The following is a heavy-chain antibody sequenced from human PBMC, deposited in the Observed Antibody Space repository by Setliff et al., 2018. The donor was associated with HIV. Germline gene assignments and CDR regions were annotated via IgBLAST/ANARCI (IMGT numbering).Heavy chain of an antibody. CDR2: IDHDGAT. J-gene: IGHJ5*02. CDR3: VVTTMSHDL. V-gene: IGHV4-34*01. Sequence: PSETLSLTCGVFDSSFSAIYWNWIRQSPGKGLEWIGEIDHDGATHYAPSLGSRIHISIDPSKKQVSLNLTSLTAADTAVYYCVVTTMSHDLWGPGTLVTVSS. CDR1: DSSFSAIY. D-gene: IGHD1-1*01.